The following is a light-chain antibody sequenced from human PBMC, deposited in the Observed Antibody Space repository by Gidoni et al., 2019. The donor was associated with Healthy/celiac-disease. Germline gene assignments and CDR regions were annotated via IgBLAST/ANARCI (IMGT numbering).Light chain of an antibody. CDR2: EGS. CDR1: SSDVGSYNL. V-gene: IGLV2-23*01. Sequence: QSALTQPASVSGSPGQSTTISCTGTSSDVGSYNLVSWYQQHPGKAPKLMIYEGSKRPSGVSNRFSGSKSGNTASLTISGLQAEDEADYYCCSYAGSSTPNWVFGGGTKLTVL. J-gene: IGLJ3*02. CDR3: CSYAGSSTPNWV.